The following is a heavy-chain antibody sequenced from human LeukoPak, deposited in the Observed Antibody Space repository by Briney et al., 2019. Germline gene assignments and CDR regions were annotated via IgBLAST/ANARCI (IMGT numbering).Heavy chain of an antibody. Sequence: GASVKVSCKTSGYTFSDYGISWLRQAPGQGLEWMGWINPNSGGTNYAQKFQGWVTMTRDTSISTAYMELSRLRSDDTAVYYCARSSSSSWYGGGFDYWGQGTLVTVSS. V-gene: IGHV1-2*04. CDR2: INPNSGGT. CDR1: GYTFSDYG. CDR3: ARSSSSSWYGGGFDY. J-gene: IGHJ4*02. D-gene: IGHD6-13*01.